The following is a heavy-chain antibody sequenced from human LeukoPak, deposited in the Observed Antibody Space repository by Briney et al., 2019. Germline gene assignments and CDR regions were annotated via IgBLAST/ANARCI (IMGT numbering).Heavy chain of an antibody. CDR2: INPNSGGT. V-gene: IGHV1-2*02. D-gene: IGHD3-9*01. Sequence: ASVKVSCKASGYTFTGYYIHWVRQAPGQGLEWMGWINPNSGGTNYAQKFQGRVTMTRDTSISTGYMQLSRLRSDDTAVYYCARHSVHYDMLIGSATLEYYLVYWGQGTLVTVSS. J-gene: IGHJ4*02. CDR3: ARHSVHYDMLIGSATLEYYLVY. CDR1: GYTFTGYY.